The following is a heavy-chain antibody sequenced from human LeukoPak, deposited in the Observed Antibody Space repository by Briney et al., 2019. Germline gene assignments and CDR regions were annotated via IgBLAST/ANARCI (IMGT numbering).Heavy chain of an antibody. CDR3: ARLGELTFFDY. CDR2: IYSGGST. V-gene: IGHV3-53*01. Sequence: QPGGSLKLSCAASGFTVSSNYMSWVRQAPGKGLEWVSVIYSGGSTYYADSVKGRFTISRDNSKNTLYLQMNSLRAEDTAVYYCARLGELTFFDYWGQGTLVTVSS. D-gene: IGHD3-16*01. J-gene: IGHJ4*02. CDR1: GFTVSSNY.